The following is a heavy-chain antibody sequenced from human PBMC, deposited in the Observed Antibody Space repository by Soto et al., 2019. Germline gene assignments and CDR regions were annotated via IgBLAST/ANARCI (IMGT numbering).Heavy chain of an antibody. CDR2: ISSSSTTK. V-gene: IGHV3-48*01. D-gene: IGHD3-22*01. Sequence: GGSLRLSCAASGFTFSSYSMNWVRQAPGKGLEWVSYISSSSTTKYYADSVKGRFTISRHNSKNTLYLQMNSLRAEDTAVYYCARDHEHYYDSSGYAFDIWGQGTMVTVSS. J-gene: IGHJ3*02. CDR3: ARDHEHYYDSSGYAFDI. CDR1: GFTFSSYS.